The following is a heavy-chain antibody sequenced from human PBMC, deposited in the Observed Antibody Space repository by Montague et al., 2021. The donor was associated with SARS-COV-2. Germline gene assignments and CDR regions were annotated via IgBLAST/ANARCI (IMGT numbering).Heavy chain of an antibody. J-gene: IGHJ6*02. Sequence: SETLSLTCTVSGGSVRSGLYYWTWIRQPPGKGLEWIGYFYYSGTANHNPSLKSGLTLTVDTSKNQFSLKLSSVTAADTAIYYCARERLDCSGTSCYTNGLDVWGQGTMVTVSS. V-gene: IGHV4-61*01. CDR2: FYYSGTA. D-gene: IGHD2-15*01. CDR1: GGSVRSGLYY. CDR3: ARERLDCSGTSCYTNGLDV.